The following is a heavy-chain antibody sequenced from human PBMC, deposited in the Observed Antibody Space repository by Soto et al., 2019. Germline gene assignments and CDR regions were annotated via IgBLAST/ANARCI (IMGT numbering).Heavy chain of an antibody. D-gene: IGHD2-21*01. J-gene: IGHJ5*02. V-gene: IGHV4-59*01. CDR1: GGSISRGY. Sequence: PSETLSLTCSVSGGSISRGYWTWIRHPPGRGLEWIGYIYLGGSINYNPSLKSRVTISLDTAKNQFSLSLSSVTAADTAVYYCTRRGPYSQSLGPCGPGTLVTLSS. CDR2: IYLGGSI. CDR3: TRRGPYSQSLGP.